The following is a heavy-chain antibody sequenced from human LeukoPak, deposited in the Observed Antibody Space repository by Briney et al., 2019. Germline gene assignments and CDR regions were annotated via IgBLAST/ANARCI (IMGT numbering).Heavy chain of an antibody. D-gene: IGHD3-10*01. CDR1: GYSFTSHW. CDR3: ARQKLRGVSYFVY. J-gene: IGHJ4*02. CDR2: IYPGDSDT. V-gene: IGHV5-51*01. Sequence: GESLKISCEGSGYSFTSHWIGWVRQMPGKGLEWMGIIYPGDSDTRYSPSFQGQVTISADKSITTAYLQWTSLKASDTAMYYCARQKLRGVSYFVYWGRGTLVTVSS.